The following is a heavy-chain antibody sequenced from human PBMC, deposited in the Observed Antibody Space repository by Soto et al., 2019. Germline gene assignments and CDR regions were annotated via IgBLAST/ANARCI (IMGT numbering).Heavy chain of an antibody. V-gene: IGHV1-69*06. CDR2: IIPIFGTA. CDR1: GGTFSSYA. Sequence: SLKVACRASGGTFSSYAISWVRQAPGQGLEWMGGIIPIFGTANYAQKFQGRVTITADKSTSTAYMELSSLRSEDTAVYYCAVGNWNYVDYWGQGTLVTVSS. D-gene: IGHD1-20*01. CDR3: AVGNWNYVDY. J-gene: IGHJ4*02.